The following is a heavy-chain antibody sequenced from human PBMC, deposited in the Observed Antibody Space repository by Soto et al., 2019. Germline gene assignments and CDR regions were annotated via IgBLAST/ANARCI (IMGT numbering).Heavy chain of an antibody. CDR1: GESFSNHY. D-gene: IGHD3-22*01. CDR2: INYSGST. V-gene: IGHV4-34*01. J-gene: IGHJ6*02. CDR3: ARGVVYRDVGLAYGMDV. Sequence: PSETMSLTCAVYGESFSNHYWTWIRQSPGKELEWVGEINYSGSTRYNWSLGSRVTISVDTSKNQFSLMVTSVTAEDTAVYYCARGVVYRDVGLAYGMDVWGQGTTVTVSS.